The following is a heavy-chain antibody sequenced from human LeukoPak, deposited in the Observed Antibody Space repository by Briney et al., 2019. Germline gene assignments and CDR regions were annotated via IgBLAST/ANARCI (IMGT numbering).Heavy chain of an antibody. CDR2: IGASGEST. D-gene: IGHD5-24*01. Sequence: GGSLRLSCAASGFTFSVAAMTWVRQAPGKGLEWVSLIGASGESTYYADSVKGRFTISRDNSKNTLSLQMNSLRVENTAMYFCAKDIQLSTWGLGTMVTVSS. J-gene: IGHJ3*01. CDR3: AKDIQLST. V-gene: IGHV3-23*01. CDR1: GFTFSVAA.